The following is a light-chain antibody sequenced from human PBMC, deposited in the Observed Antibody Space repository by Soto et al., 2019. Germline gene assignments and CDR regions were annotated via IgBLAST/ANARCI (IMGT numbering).Light chain of an antibody. CDR2: KAS. Sequence: DIQMTQSPSTLSASVGDRVTITCRASQSTNSWLAWYQQKPGKAPKILIYKASSLESGVPSRFSGSGSGTEFTLTISSLQPDDFATYYCKQYNTYPWTFGQGTKVEIK. V-gene: IGKV1-5*03. CDR3: KQYNTYPWT. J-gene: IGKJ1*01. CDR1: QSTNSW.